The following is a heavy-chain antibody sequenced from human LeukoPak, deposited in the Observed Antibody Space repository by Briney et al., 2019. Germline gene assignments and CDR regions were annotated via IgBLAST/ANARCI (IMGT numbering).Heavy chain of an antibody. CDR2: ISGSGGST. Sequence: GGSLRLSCAASGFTFSTYAVNWVRQAPGKGLEWVSAISGSGGSTYYADSVKGRFTISRDNSKNTLYLQMNSLRAEDTAVYYCAKDGRIVGANVGDYWGQGTLVTVSS. D-gene: IGHD1-26*01. CDR1: GFTFSTYA. CDR3: AKDGRIVGANVGDY. V-gene: IGHV3-23*01. J-gene: IGHJ4*02.